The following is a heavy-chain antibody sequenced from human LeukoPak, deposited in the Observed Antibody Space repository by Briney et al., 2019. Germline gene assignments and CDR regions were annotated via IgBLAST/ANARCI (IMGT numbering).Heavy chain of an antibody. J-gene: IGHJ4*02. CDR3: ARDLSPGIAAAGRSPDY. CDR1: GFTFSDYY. CDR2: ISSSGSTI. D-gene: IGHD6-13*01. V-gene: IGHV3-11*04. Sequence: GGSLRLSCAASGFTFSDYYMSWIRQAPGKGLEWVSYISSSGSTIYYADSVKGRFTISRDNAKNSLYLQMNSLRAEDTAVYYCARDLSPGIAAAGRSPDYWGLGTLVTVSS.